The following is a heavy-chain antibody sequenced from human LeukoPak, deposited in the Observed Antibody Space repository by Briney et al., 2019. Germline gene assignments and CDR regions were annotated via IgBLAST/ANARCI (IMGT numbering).Heavy chain of an antibody. J-gene: IGHJ5*02. D-gene: IGHD3-3*01. CDR2: INSDGSST. CDR1: GFTFSSYW. CDR3: ARGPTQEIFGINVWFDP. V-gene: IGHV3-74*01. Sequence: GGSLRLSCAASGFTFSSYWMHWVRQAPGKGLGWVSRINSDGSSTSYADSVKGRFTISRDNAKNTLYLQMNSLRAEDTAVYYCARGPTQEIFGINVWFDPWGQGTLVTVSS.